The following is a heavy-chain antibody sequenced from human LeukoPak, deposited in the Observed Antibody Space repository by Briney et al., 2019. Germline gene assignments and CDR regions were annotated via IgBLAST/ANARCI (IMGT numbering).Heavy chain of an antibody. CDR3: ARDSVVVVAATSGGEYYYYGMDV. D-gene: IGHD2-15*01. Sequence: ASVKVSCKASGYTFTGYYMHWVRRAPGQGLEWMGWINPNSGGTNYAQKLQGRVTMTTDTSTSTAYMELRSLRSDDTAVYYCARDSVVVVAATSGGEYYYYGMDVWGQGTAVTVSS. CDR1: GYTFTGYY. CDR2: INPNSGGT. V-gene: IGHV1-2*02. J-gene: IGHJ6*02.